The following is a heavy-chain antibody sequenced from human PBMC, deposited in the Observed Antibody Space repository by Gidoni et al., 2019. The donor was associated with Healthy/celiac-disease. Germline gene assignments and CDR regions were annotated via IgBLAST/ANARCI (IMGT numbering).Heavy chain of an antibody. D-gene: IGHD5-18*01. J-gene: IGHJ4*02. Sequence: EVQLVESGGGLVKPGGSLRLSCAASGFTFSSYSMNWVRQAPGKGLEWVSSISSSSSYIYYADSGKGRFTISRDNAKNSLYLQMNSLRAEDTAVYYCARDDSYDVGPPDYWGQGTLVTVSS. CDR2: ISSSSSYI. CDR3: ARDDSYDVGPPDY. V-gene: IGHV3-21*01. CDR1: GFTFSSYS.